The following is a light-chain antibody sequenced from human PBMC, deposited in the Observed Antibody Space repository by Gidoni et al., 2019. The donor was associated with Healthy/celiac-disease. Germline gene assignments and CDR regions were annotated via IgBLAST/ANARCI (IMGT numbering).Light chain of an antibody. V-gene: IGLV3-21*03. Sequence: SYVLTQPPSVSVASGKTARITCGGNTLGSKSGHWYQQKPGQAPVLVVYDDSDRPSGIPERFSGSNSGNTATLTISRVEAGDEADYYCQVWDSSSDHVVFGGGTKLTVL. CDR3: QVWDSSSDHVV. J-gene: IGLJ2*01. CDR2: DDS. CDR1: TLGSKS.